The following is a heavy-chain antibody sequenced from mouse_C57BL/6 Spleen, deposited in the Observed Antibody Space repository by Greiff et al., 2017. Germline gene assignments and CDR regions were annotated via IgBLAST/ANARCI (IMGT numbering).Heavy chain of an antibody. V-gene: IGHV1-55*01. CDR2: IYPGSGST. D-gene: IGHD1-1*01. Sequence: VQLKQPGAELVKPGASVKMSCKASGYTFTSYWITWVTQRPGQGLEWIGDIYPGSGSTNYNEKFKSKATLTVDTSSSTAYMQLSSLTSEDSAVYYCARRFYYGSSLYFDVWGTGTTVTVSS. J-gene: IGHJ1*03. CDR1: GYTFTSYW. CDR3: ARRFYYGSSLYFDV.